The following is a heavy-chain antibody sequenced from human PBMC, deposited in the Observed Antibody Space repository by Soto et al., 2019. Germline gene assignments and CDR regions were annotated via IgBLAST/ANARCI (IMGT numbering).Heavy chain of an antibody. V-gene: IGHV4-31*03. J-gene: IGHJ4*02. CDR1: GGSISSGGYY. CDR2: IFYSGST. CDR3: ASDRGSGYNYLFDS. D-gene: IGHD5-12*01. Sequence: PSETLSLTCTVSGGSISSGGYYWTWIRQHPGKGLEWIGYIFYSGSTYYNPSLKSRVTISLDTSKSQFSLNLSSVTAADTAVYYCASDRGSGYNYLFDSRGQGTPVTVPS.